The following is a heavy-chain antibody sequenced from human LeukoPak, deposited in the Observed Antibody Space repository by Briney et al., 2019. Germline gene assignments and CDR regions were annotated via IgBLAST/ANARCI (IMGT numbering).Heavy chain of an antibody. J-gene: IGHJ4*02. CDR2: INHSGST. D-gene: IGHD3-16*01. V-gene: IGHV4-34*01. CDR1: GGSFSGYY. Sequence: PSETLSLTCAVYGGSFSGYYWSWIRQPPGKGLEWIGEINHSGSTNYNPSLKSLVTISVDTCKNKFSLKLSSVTAADTAVYYCARGRTTFFDYWGQGTLVTVSS. CDR3: ARGRTTFFDY.